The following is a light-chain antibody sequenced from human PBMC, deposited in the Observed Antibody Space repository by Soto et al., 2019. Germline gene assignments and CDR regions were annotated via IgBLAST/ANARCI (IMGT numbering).Light chain of an antibody. J-gene: IGLJ1*01. Sequence: QSVLTQPPSMSATPGQRVTISCSGTNPNIGGNVVKWYQQFPRTAPKLLIYYSNQRPSGVPDRFSGSRSGTSASLAIVGLRSEDEAIYYCAAWDASLSACVFGNGTKLTVL. V-gene: IGLV1-47*02. CDR3: AAWDASLSACV. CDR1: NPNIGGNV. CDR2: YSN.